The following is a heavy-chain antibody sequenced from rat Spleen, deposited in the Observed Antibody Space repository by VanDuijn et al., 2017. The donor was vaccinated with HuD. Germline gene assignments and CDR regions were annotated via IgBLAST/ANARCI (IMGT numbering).Heavy chain of an antibody. CDR2: ISYSGST. D-gene: IGHD1-1*01. J-gene: IGHJ3*01. V-gene: IGHV3-1*01. CDR1: GFSITSNY. CDR3: ARSEGVHYYLPFAD. Sequence: EVRLQESGPGLVKPSQSLSLTCSVTGFSITSNYWGWIRKFPGNEMEWMGYISYSGSTSYNPSLKSRISITRDTSKNQFFLQVNSVTTEDTATYYCARSEGVHYYLPFADWGQGTLVTVSS.